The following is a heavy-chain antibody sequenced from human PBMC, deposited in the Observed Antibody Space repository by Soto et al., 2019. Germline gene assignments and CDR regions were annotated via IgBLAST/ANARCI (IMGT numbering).Heavy chain of an antibody. CDR1: AFLFSSYA. Sequence: PGGSLRLSCAPSAFLFSSYAMNWVRQAPGKGLEWVPSISSHGDTTYYAESVRGRFTISRDNSKNTRFLPMNSLRAGDAAVYFRARDHYDFWSGFPPTIWFHPWGQGTLVTVSS. CDR3: ARDHYDFWSGFPPTIWFHP. CDR2: ISSHGDTT. V-gene: IGHV3-23*01. D-gene: IGHD3-3*01. J-gene: IGHJ5*02.